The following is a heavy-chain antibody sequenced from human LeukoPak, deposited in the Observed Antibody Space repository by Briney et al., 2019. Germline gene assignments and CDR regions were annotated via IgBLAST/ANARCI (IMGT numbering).Heavy chain of an antibody. Sequence: SVKVSCKASGGTLSSYAISWVRQAPGQGLEWMGGIIPIFGTANYAQKFQGRVTITTDESTSTAYMELSSLRSEDTAVYYCAGGDYDYVWGSYRLDYWGQGTLVTVSS. V-gene: IGHV1-69*05. CDR1: GGTLSSYA. J-gene: IGHJ4*02. D-gene: IGHD3-16*02. CDR3: AGGDYDYVWGSYRLDY. CDR2: IIPIFGTA.